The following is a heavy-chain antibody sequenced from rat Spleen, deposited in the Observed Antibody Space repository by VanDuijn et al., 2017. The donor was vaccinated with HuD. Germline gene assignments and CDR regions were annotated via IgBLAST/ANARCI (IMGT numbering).Heavy chain of an antibody. J-gene: IGHJ3*01. CDR1: GFTFSNYG. CDR3: ATDDTYGFAY. CDR2: ISPSGGST. V-gene: IGHV5-19*01. Sequence: EVQLVESGGGLVQPGRSLKLSCAASGFTFSNYGMHWIRQAPTKGLEWVASISPSGGSTYYRDSVKGRFTISRDNAKSTLYLQMDSLRSEDTATYYCATDDTYGFAYWGQGTLVTVSS. D-gene: IGHD2-1*01.